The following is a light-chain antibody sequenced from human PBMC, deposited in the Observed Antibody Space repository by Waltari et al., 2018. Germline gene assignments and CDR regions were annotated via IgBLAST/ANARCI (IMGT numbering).Light chain of an antibody. CDR1: QSISSF. J-gene: IGKJ2*01. Sequence: DIHMTQSPSSLSASVGDRVTIPCRPSQSISSFLNWYQQKPGNAAKLLIYDASSMQSGVPSRCSSSGSGTDLSITISSMQQEDYAANYCQQSYSTPPYTFGQGTKLEIK. CDR3: QQSYSTPPYT. V-gene: IGKV1-39*01. CDR2: DAS.